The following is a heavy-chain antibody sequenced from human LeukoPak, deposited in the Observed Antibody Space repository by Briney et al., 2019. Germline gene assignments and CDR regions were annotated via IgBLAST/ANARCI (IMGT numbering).Heavy chain of an antibody. CDR1: GFTFSSYA. V-gene: IGHV3-23*01. J-gene: IGHJ5*02. CDR3: AKDRNGIAAAGRMVNWFDP. CDR2: ISGSGGST. Sequence: PGGSLRLSCAASGFTFSSYAMSWVRQAPGKGLEWVSGISGSGGSTYYADSVKGRFTISRDNSKNTLYLQMNSLRAEDTAVYYCAKDRNGIAAAGRMVNWFDPWGQGTLVTVSS. D-gene: IGHD6-13*01.